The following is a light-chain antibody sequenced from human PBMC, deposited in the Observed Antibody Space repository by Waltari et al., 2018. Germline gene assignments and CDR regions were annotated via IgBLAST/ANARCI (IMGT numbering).Light chain of an antibody. CDR3: QQYYTFPGT. CDR2: WAS. V-gene: IGKV4-1*01. Sequence: DIVMTQSPDSLAASLGERATINCKSSQSVLYSSSNNNYLAWYQQKPGQPPKLLIYWASTRESGVPDRFSGSGSETDFTLTISGLQAEDVAVYYCQQYYTFPGTFGPGTKVNIK. CDR1: QSVLYSSSNNNY. J-gene: IGKJ3*01.